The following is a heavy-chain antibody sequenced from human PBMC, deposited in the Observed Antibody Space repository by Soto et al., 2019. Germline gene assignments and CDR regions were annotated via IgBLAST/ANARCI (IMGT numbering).Heavy chain of an antibody. CDR2: IYYSGST. D-gene: IGHD5-18*01. Sequence: QVQLQESGPGLVKPSQTLSLTCTVSGGSISSGDYYWSWIRQPPGKGLEWIGYIYYSGSTYYNPSLXRXVXTXLDTSKNQFSLKLSSVTAADTAVYYCARASPVVTDVWGQGTTVTVSS. J-gene: IGHJ6*02. CDR1: GGSISSGDYY. V-gene: IGHV4-30-4*01. CDR3: ARASPVVTDV.